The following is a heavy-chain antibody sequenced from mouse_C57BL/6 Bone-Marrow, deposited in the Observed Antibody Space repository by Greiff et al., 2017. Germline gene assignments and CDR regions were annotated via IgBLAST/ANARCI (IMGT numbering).Heavy chain of an antibody. V-gene: IGHV1-55*01. CDR1: GYTFTSYW. Sequence: QVQLQHPGAELVKPGASVKMSCKASGYTFTSYWITWVKQRPGQGLEWIGDIYPGSGSTNYNEKFKSKATLTVDTSSSTAYMQLSSLTSEDSAVYYCASPYYGSSDYFDYWGQGTTLTVSS. D-gene: IGHD1-1*01. CDR2: IYPGSGST. CDR3: ASPYYGSSDYFDY. J-gene: IGHJ2*01.